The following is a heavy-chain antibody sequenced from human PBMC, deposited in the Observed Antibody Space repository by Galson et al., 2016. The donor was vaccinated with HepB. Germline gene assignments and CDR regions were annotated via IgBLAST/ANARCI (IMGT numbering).Heavy chain of an antibody. V-gene: IGHV1-46*01. Sequence: SVKVSCKASGYTFTYYYMHWVRQAPGQGLEWMGIINPNGGSTTYAQNFQGRLTMTRDTSTSTVYMELSSLRSDDTAVYYCARGDDDILTAYYGSAGYWGQGTLVTVSS. CDR3: ARGDDDILTAYYGSAGY. CDR2: INPNGGST. D-gene: IGHD3-9*01. CDR1: GYTFTYYY. J-gene: IGHJ4*02.